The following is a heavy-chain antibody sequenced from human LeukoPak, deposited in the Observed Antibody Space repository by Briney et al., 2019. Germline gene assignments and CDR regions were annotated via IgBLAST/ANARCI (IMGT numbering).Heavy chain of an antibody. CDR2: ISGSGSST. CDR3: ASAQGGVILPDYFHH. CDR1: GFTFSDYA. Sequence: GGSLRLSCAASGFTFSDYAMSWVRQAPGEGLEWVSAISGSGSSTYYADSLKGRFTISRDNAKNSLYLQMNSLRADDTAVYFCASAQGGVILPDYFHHWGQGTLVTVSS. J-gene: IGHJ1*01. D-gene: IGHD3-16*02. V-gene: IGHV3-23*01.